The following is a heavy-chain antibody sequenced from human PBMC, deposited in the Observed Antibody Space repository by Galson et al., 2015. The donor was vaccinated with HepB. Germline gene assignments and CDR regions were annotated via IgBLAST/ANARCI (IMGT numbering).Heavy chain of an antibody. V-gene: IGHV1-2*02. Sequence: SVKVSCKASGYTFAGYYLHWVRQAPGQGLEWMGWINPNNGGTNYAQKFQGRVTMTRDTSISTVYMVLSRLRSDDTAVYYCARDANPRTIYYYYYYLDVWGKGTTVTVSS. D-gene: IGHD3-3*01. CDR2: INPNNGGT. J-gene: IGHJ6*03. CDR3: ARDANPRTIYYYYYYLDV. CDR1: GYTFAGYY.